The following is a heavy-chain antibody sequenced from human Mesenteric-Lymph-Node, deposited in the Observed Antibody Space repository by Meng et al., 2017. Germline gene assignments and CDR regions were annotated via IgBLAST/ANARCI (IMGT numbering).Heavy chain of an antibody. V-gene: IGHV3-64*01. J-gene: IGHJ6*02. CDR3: ARDLFGSGITGTTPYGMDV. CDR2: ISSNGGST. Sequence: GESLKISCAASGFTFSSYAIHWVRQAPGKGLEYVSAISSNGGSTYYANSVKGRFTISRDNSKNTLYLQMGSLRAEDMAVYYCARDLFGSGITGTTPYGMDVWGQGTTVTVSS. D-gene: IGHD1-20*01. CDR1: GFTFSSYA.